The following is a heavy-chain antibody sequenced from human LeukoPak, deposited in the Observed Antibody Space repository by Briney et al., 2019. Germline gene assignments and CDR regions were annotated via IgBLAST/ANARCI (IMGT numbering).Heavy chain of an antibody. V-gene: IGHV3-11*04. CDR3: ASSGSYYGDNYFDY. CDR2: ISNIDDTI. Sequence: GSLRLSCAASGFIFSDFYMSWIRQAPGKGLEWVSHISNIDDTIHYADSVKGRFSISRDNAKNSLYLQMDSLRGEDTAVYYCASSGSYYGDNYFDYWGQGTLVTVSS. D-gene: IGHD1-26*01. J-gene: IGHJ4*02. CDR1: GFIFSDFY.